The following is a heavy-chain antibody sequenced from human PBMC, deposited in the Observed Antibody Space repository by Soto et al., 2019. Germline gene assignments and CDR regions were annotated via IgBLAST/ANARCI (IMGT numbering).Heavy chain of an antibody. V-gene: IGHV4-38-2*01. CDR2: ICHGGNT. J-gene: IGHJ3*01. CDR3: ARARWSDASDV. Sequence: PWETLSLTCAASGFFISSGNYWGWIRKPPGEGLERIGSICHGGNTYYNPSLKSRVTISVDMSKNQFSLKLNSVTAADTAVYYCARARWSDASDVWGQGTVVTVSS. D-gene: IGHD2-15*01. CDR1: GFFISSGNY.